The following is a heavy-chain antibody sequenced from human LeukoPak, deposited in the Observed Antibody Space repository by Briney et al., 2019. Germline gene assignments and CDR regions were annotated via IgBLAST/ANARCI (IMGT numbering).Heavy chain of an antibody. Sequence: ASVKVSCKASGYTFSSYYMHWVRQAPGQGLEWMGIINPSGGSTSYAQKFQGRVTMTRDTSTSTVYMELSSLRSEDTAVYYCAREKRDCSSTSCLGYWGQGTLVTVSS. J-gene: IGHJ4*02. CDR2: INPSGGST. D-gene: IGHD2-2*01. CDR1: GYTFSSYY. CDR3: AREKRDCSSTSCLGY. V-gene: IGHV1-46*01.